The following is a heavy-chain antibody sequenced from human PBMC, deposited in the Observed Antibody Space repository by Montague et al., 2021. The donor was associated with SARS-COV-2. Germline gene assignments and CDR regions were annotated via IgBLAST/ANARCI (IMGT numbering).Heavy chain of an antibody. CDR1: GFTFSSYE. V-gene: IGHV3-48*03. J-gene: IGHJ4*02. CDR3: ARIPNSYEIVRPLAQ. Sequence: SLRLSCAVSGFTFSSYEMNWVRQAPGKGLEWVSYISSSGSIIYYADSXXGRFTISRDNAKDSLYLQMNSLRAEDTAVHYCARIPNSYEIVRPLAQWGQGTLVTVSS. D-gene: IGHD3-10*01. CDR2: ISSSGSII.